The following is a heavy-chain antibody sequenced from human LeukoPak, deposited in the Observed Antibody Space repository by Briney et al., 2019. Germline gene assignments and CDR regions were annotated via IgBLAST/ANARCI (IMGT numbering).Heavy chain of an antibody. Sequence: GGSLRLSCTTSGFTFGDYPMSWVRQAPGKGLEWVGFIRIKPYGGTTEYGASVKGRFSISRDDSKGIAYLQMNSLKIEDTAVYYCTTPLGYCSSTSCPNIDYWGQGTLVTVSS. D-gene: IGHD2-2*01. V-gene: IGHV3-49*04. CDR2: IRIKPYGGTT. J-gene: IGHJ4*02. CDR1: GFTFGDYP. CDR3: TTPLGYCSSTSCPNIDY.